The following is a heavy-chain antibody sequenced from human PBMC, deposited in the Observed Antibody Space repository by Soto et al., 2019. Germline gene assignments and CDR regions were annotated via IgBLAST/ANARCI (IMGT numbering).Heavy chain of an antibody. CDR2: ISSSRGYI. V-gene: IGHV3-21*01. J-gene: IGHJ4*02. D-gene: IGHD2-2*01. CDR3: ARGRSINTNMDY. Sequence: EVQLVESGGGLVKPGGSPRLSCAASGFTFSTYSMNWVRQAPGKGLEWVASISSSRGYICYADSVKGRFTISRDNAKNSLFLQMDSLRAEDTAVYYCARGRSINTNMDYWGQGTLVTVSS. CDR1: GFTFSTYS.